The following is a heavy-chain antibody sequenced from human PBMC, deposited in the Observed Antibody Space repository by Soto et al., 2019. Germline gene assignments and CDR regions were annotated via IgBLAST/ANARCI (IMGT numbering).Heavy chain of an antibody. J-gene: IGHJ6*02. V-gene: IGHV4-34*01. CDR2: INHSGST. D-gene: IGHD3-3*01. Sequence: SETLSLTCAVYGGSFSGNYCSWILQPPGKGLEWMGEINHSGSTNYNPSLKSRVPISADTSTNKFSLKLSSVTAADTAVYYCASRWGQVYDFWSGYPYGIDVWGRGTTVTVSS. CDR3: ASRWGQVYDFWSGYPYGIDV. CDR1: GGSFSGNY.